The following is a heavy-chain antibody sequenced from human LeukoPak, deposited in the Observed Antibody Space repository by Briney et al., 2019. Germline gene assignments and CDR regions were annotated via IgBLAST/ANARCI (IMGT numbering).Heavy chain of an antibody. CDR2: VFDSGST. CDR1: GASFSTNY. J-gene: IGHJ6*03. D-gene: IGHD1-1*01. CDR3: ARLYQQSKWKYYYYYMDV. Sequence: SETLSLTCSVSGASFSTNYWSWIRQPPGRGLEWIGYVFDSGSTNYNPSLKSRVTISVDTSTKQFSLRLSSVTAADTAVYYCARLYQQSKWKYYYYYMDVWGKGTAITVSS. V-gene: IGHV4-59*01.